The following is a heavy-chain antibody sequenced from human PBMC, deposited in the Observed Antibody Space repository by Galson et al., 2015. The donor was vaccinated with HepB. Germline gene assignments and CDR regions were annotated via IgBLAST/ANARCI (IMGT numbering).Heavy chain of an antibody. CDR3: ARGSCSRPTCYTKSHDAFDI. Sequence: ETLSLTCAVYGGSFSDYYWNWIRQPPGTGLEWIGEINQSGNTNYNPSLKSRVPISVDTSKDQFSLELRSLAAADTAVYYCARGSCSRPTCYTKSHDAFDIWGQGTMVTVSS. V-gene: IGHV4-34*01. CDR1: GGSFSDYY. CDR2: INQSGNT. J-gene: IGHJ3*02. D-gene: IGHD2-2*02.